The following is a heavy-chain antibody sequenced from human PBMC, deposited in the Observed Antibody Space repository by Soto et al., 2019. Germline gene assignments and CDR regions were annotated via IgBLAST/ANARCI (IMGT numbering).Heavy chain of an antibody. CDR3: ATLKIPTGFDP. Sequence: SETLSLTCTVSGGSISSYYWSWIRQPPGKGLEWIGYIYYSGSTNYNPSLKSRVTISVDTSKNQFSLKLSSVTAADTAVYYCATLKIPTGFDPWGQGTLVTVS. V-gene: IGHV4-59*01. J-gene: IGHJ5*02. D-gene: IGHD4-17*01. CDR1: GGSISSYY. CDR2: IYYSGST.